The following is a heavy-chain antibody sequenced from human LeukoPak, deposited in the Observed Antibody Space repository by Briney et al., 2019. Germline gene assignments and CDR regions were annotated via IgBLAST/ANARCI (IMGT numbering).Heavy chain of an antibody. CDR1: GGSISSSRYY. CDR3: ARHSDGGSYHDPFDI. CDR2: ISYSGST. J-gene: IGHJ3*02. V-gene: IGHV4-39*01. Sequence: SETLSLTCTVSGGSISSSRYYWGWIRQPPGKGLDWIGSISYSGSTYYNSSLKSRLTISVDTSKNQFSLRLSSVTAADTAVYYCARHSDGGSYHDPFDIWGQGTMATVSS. D-gene: IGHD1-26*01.